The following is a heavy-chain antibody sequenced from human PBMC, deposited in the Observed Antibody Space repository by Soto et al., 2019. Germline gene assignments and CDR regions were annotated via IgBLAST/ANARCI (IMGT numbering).Heavy chain of an antibody. CDR2: ISYDGSNK. CDR3: ANDPGYSCYWGV. CDR1: GFTFSSYG. V-gene: IGHV3-30*18. D-gene: IGHD5-12*01. J-gene: IGHJ6*02. Sequence: QVQLVESGGGVVQPGRSLRLSCAASGFTFSSYGMHWVRQAPGKGLEWVAVISYDGSNKDYADTVKGRFTISRDNSKNARYLQWNSLRAEDTAVYYRANDPGYSCYWGVWGQGTTVTVSS.